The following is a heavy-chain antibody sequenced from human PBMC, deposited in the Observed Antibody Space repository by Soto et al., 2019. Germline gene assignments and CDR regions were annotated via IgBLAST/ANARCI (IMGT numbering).Heavy chain of an antibody. CDR3: AGYSGYDLGSRLWFYYYGIDV. J-gene: IGHJ6*02. D-gene: IGHD5-12*01. V-gene: IGHV3-30*03. CDR1: GHNFNRNG. CDR2: ISYDGSNE. Sequence: PGGSLRLSCEASGHNFNRNGMHWVRQAPGKGLEWVALISYDGSNEFYTDSVKGRFTISRDNLKNTLYLQMNSLRPEDTAVYYCAGYSGYDLGSRLWFYYYGIDVWGQGTTVTVYS.